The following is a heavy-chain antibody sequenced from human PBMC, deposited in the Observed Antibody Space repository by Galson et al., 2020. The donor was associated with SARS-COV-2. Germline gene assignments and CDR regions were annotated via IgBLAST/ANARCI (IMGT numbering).Heavy chain of an antibody. CDR1: GFTFSSYV. CDR3: AAGVVAGTGY. V-gene: IGHV3-23*01. D-gene: IGHD6-19*01. J-gene: IGHJ4*02. CDR2: ITGSGDNT. Sequence: ESLKISCAASGFTFSSYVVTWVRQAPGKGLEWVSGITGSGDNTYYADSVKGRFTISRDNSKNTLYLQMNSLRAEDTAVYYCAAGVVAGTGYWGQGTLVTVSS.